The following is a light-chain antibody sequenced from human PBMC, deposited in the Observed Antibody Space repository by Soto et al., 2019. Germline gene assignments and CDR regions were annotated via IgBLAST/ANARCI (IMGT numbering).Light chain of an antibody. V-gene: IGLV2-23*02. Sequence: QSALTQPASVSGSTGQSITISCTGTSSDIGSYKLVSWYQQHPGKVPKLMIYEVTKRPSGVSDRFSGSESGNTASLTISGLQAEDEADYYCAAWDDSLNGVVFGGGTKLTVL. J-gene: IGLJ2*01. CDR2: EVT. CDR1: SSDIGSYKL. CDR3: AAWDDSLNGVV.